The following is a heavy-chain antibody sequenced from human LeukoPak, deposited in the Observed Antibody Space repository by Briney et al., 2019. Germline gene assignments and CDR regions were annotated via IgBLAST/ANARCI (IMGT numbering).Heavy chain of an antibody. CDR2: INSDGSST. J-gene: IGHJ4*02. Sequence: GGSLRLSCAASGFTFSSHWMHWVRQAPGKGLVWVSRINSDGSSTSYADSVKGRFTISRDNAKNTLYLQMNSLRAEDTAVYYCARERYNWNGFDYWGQGTLVTVSS. CDR3: ARERYNWNGFDY. D-gene: IGHD1-20*01. CDR1: GFTFSSHW. V-gene: IGHV3-74*01.